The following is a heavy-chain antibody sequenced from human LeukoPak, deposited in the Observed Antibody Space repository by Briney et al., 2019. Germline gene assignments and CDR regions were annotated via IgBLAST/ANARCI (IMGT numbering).Heavy chain of an antibody. CDR1: GFTFPNYV. Sequence: GGSLRLSCAASGFTFPNYVMSWVRQAPGKGLEWVSAISGSGGTTYNADSVKGRFTISRDNSKSTLYPQMNSLRAEDTALYYCAKSRSAYPRVDGFDMWGQGTMVTVSS. V-gene: IGHV3-23*01. J-gene: IGHJ3*02. CDR3: AKSRSAYPRVDGFDM. D-gene: IGHD3-3*01. CDR2: ISGSGGTT.